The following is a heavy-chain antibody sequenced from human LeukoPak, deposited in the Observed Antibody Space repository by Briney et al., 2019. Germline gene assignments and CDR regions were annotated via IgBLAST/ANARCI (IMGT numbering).Heavy chain of an antibody. J-gene: IGHJ4*02. V-gene: IGHV3-7*01. CDR3: ARRGGSSSRRSPVDY. CDR1: GFTFSSYW. Sequence: AGGSLRLSCAASGFTFSSYWMTWVRQAPGKGPGWVANIKEDGSQKYYVDSVRGRFTISRDNAKNSLFLQMNNLRVEDTAVYYCARRGGSSSRRSPVDYWGQGTLVTVSS. D-gene: IGHD6-6*01. CDR2: IKEDGSQK.